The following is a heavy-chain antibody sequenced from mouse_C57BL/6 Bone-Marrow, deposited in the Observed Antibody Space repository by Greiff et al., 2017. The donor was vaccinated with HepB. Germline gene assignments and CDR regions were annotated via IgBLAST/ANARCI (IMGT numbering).Heavy chain of an antibody. CDR3: VRRIYPP. V-gene: IGHV5-6*01. D-gene: IGHD2-1*01. J-gene: IGHJ3*01. CDR2: ISSGGSYT. CDR1: GFTFSSYG. Sequence: VQLKESGGDLVKPGGSLKLSCAASGFTFSSYGMSWVRQTPDKRLEWVATISSGGSYTYYPDSVKGRFTISRDNAKNTLYLQMSSLKSEDTAMYYCVRRIYPPWGQGTLVTVSA.